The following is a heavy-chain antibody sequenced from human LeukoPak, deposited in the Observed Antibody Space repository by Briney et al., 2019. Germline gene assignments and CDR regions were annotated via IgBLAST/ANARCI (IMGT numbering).Heavy chain of an antibody. Sequence: SETLSLTCTVSGGSISSYYWSWIRQPPGKGLEWIGYIYYSGSINYNPSLKSRVTISVDTSKNQFSLKLSSVTAADTAVYYCARVSMITFGGVIAHFDYWGQGTLVTVSS. V-gene: IGHV4-59*01. CDR1: GGSISSYY. CDR2: IYYSGSI. J-gene: IGHJ4*02. D-gene: IGHD3-16*02. CDR3: ARVSMITFGGVIAHFDY.